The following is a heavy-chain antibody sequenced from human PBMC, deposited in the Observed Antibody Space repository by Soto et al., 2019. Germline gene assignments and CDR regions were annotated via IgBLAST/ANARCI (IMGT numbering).Heavy chain of an antibody. CDR3: ARDDRHCSGGSCYEGAYYFDY. CDR1: GYTFTSYG. J-gene: IGHJ4*02. D-gene: IGHD2-15*01. CDR2: ISAYNGNT. Sequence: ASVKVSCKASGYTFTSYGISWVRQAPGQGLEWMGWISAYNGNTNYAQKLQGRVTMTTDTSTSTAYMELRSLRSDDTAVYYCARDDRHCSGGSCYEGAYYFDYWGQGTLVTVSS. V-gene: IGHV1-18*01.